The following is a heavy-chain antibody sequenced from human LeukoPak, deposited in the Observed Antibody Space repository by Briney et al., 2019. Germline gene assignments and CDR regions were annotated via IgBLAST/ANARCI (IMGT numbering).Heavy chain of an antibody. V-gene: IGHV1-69*05. J-gene: IGHJ4*02. CDR2: VIPILGTT. Sequence: SVKVSCKASGTTFSRSAISWVRQAPGQGLEWMGGVIPILGTTNYAQMFQDRVSITTDESTSTAYMEVTSLRSVDTAVYYCARDDGSATMGFDSWGQGTLVTVSS. CDR1: GTTFSRSA. CDR3: ARDDGSATMGFDS. D-gene: IGHD1-26*01.